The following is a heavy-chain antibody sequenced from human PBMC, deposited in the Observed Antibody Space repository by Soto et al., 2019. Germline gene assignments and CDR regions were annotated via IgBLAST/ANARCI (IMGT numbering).Heavy chain of an antibody. CDR1: DYTFSNFG. D-gene: IGHD3-3*01. CDR2: ISPSNGQT. Sequence: QVQLVQSGTEVKKPGASVKVSCKASDYTFSNFGLSWVRQAPGQGLEWMGWISPSNGQTIYAQNFHGRVTMTTDTSTATAHMELRSLISDDTAVYYCARVIMIFGVANLGSYFDYWGQGTRVTVSA. J-gene: IGHJ4*02. V-gene: IGHV1-18*01. CDR3: ARVIMIFGVANLGSYFDY.